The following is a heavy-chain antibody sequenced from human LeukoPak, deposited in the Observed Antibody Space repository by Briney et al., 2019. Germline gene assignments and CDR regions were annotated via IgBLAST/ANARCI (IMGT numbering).Heavy chain of an antibody. CDR1: GYTFTSYY. J-gene: IGHJ4*02. CDR2: INPSGGST. D-gene: IGHD2-15*01. CDR3: ARDQGYCSGGSCYGVDY. Sequence: ASVKVSCKASGYTFTSYYMHWVRQAPGQGLEWMGIINPSGGSTTYAQKFQGRVTMTRDTSTSTVYMELSSLRSEDTAVYYCARDQGYCSGGSCYGVDYWGQGTLVTVSS. V-gene: IGHV1-46*01.